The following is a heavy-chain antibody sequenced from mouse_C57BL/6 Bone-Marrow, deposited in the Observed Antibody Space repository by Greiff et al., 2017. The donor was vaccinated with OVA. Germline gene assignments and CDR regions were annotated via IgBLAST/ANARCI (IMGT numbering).Heavy chain of an antibody. Sequence: QVQLQQSGAELVKPGASVKLSCKASGYTFTSYWMQWVKQRPGQGLEWIGEIDPSDSYTNYNQKFKGKATLTVDTSSSTAYMQLSSLTSEDSAVYYCARDDYDGSNWYFDVWGTGTTVTVSS. V-gene: IGHV1-50*01. CDR2: IDPSDSYT. D-gene: IGHD1-1*01. CDR3: ARDDYDGSNWYFDV. CDR1: GYTFTSYW. J-gene: IGHJ1*03.